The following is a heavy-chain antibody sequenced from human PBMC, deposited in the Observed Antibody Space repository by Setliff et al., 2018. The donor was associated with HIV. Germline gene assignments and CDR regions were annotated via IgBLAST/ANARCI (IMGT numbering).Heavy chain of an antibody. CDR3: ARAEGYYDSSVNPGRYYYYYMDV. CDR2: IHYSGST. D-gene: IGHD3-22*01. J-gene: IGHJ6*03. Sequence: SETLSLTCTVSVDSMNSHYWSWIRQPPGKGLVWIGYIHYSGSTYYNPSLKSRVTISVDTAKNQFSLKLSSVTAADTAVYYGARAEGYYDSSVNPGRYYYYYMDVWGKGTTVTVSS. V-gene: IGHV4-59*11. CDR1: VDSMNSHY.